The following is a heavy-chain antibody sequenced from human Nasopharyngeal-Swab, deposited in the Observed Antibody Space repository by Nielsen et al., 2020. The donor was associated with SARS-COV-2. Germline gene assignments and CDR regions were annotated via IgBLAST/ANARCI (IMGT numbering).Heavy chain of an antibody. CDR3: ARPLAAASYYFDY. CDR1: GYSFIDYW. Sequence: GGSLRLSCEVSGYSFIDYWIGWVRQMPGRGLEWMGIIYPGDSDTRYNPSFQGQVTISADNSISTAYLQWGSLKASDSAMYYCARPLAAASYYFDYWGQGTLVTVPQ. V-gene: IGHV5-51*01. D-gene: IGHD6-25*01. J-gene: IGHJ4*02. CDR2: IYPGDSDT.